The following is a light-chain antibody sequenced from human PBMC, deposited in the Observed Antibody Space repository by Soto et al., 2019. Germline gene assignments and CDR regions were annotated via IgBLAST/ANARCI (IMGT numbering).Light chain of an antibody. V-gene: IGKV1-5*01. CDR3: QQYDSFSVT. Sequence: IQMTQSPSPPASSVRGTVNITFRASQRISGWLAWHQQKPGKAPKLLIYDVSALKRGVPPRFSGSGSGTEFTLTISSLQPEDFATYYCQQYDSFSVTFGQGTKVDIK. CDR1: QRISGW. CDR2: DVS. J-gene: IGKJ1*01.